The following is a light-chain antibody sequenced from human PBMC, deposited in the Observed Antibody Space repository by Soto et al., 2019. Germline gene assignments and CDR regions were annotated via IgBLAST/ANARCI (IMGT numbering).Light chain of an antibody. CDR1: SSDVGANNY. V-gene: IGLV2-14*01. J-gene: IGLJ2*01. Sequence: QSALTQPASVSGSPGQPITISCTGTSSDVGANNYVSWYQHHPGKAPKLLIYEVSNRPSGVSSRFSGSKSGNTASLTISGLQAEDEADYYCSSYINSITFVVFGGGSKLTVL. CDR3: SSYINSITFVV. CDR2: EVS.